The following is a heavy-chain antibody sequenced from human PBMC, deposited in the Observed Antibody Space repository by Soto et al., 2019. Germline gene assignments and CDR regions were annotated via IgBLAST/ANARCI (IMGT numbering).Heavy chain of an antibody. CDR2: INHSGST. CDR3: ARGSRDILTGHPLDY. J-gene: IGHJ4*02. Sequence: QVQLQQWGAGLLKPSETLSLTCAVYGGSFSGYYWSWIRQPPGKGLEWIGEINHSGSTNYNPSLKSRVTISVDTSKNQFSLKLSSVTAADTAVYYCARGSRDILTGHPLDYWGQGTLVTVSS. V-gene: IGHV4-34*01. CDR1: GGSFSGYY. D-gene: IGHD3-9*01.